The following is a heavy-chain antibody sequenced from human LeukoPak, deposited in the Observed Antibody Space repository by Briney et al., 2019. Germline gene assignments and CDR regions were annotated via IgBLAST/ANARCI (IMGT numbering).Heavy chain of an antibody. J-gene: IGHJ4*02. CDR2: IYYSGST. CDR1: GASISSGGYY. V-gene: IGHV4-31*03. D-gene: IGHD3-10*01. CDR3: ARDLSGVISY. Sequence: PSQTLSLTCTVSGASISSGGYYWGWIRQHPGKGLEWLGYIYYSGSTYYNPSLKSRVNISLDTSKNQFSLKLSSVTAADTAVYYCARDLSGVISYWGQGTLVTVSS.